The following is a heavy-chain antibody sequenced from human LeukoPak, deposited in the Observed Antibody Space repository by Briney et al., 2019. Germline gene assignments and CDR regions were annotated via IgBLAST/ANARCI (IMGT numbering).Heavy chain of an antibody. CDR3: AKPSPKSYYYYGMDV. V-gene: IGHV3-23*01. CDR2: ISGSGGST. J-gene: IGHJ6*02. Sequence: GGSLRLSCAASGFTFSSYAMSWVRQASGKGLEWVSAISGSGGSTYYADSVKGRFTISRDNSKNTLYLQMNSLRAEDTAVYYCAKPSPKSYYYYGMDVWGQGTTVTVSS. CDR1: GFTFSSYA.